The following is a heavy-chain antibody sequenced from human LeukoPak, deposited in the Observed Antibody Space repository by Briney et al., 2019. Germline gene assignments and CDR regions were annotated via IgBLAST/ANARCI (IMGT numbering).Heavy chain of an antibody. CDR2: ISSGSSYI. Sequence: PGGSLRLSCAASGFTFSSYTMNWVRQAPGKGLEWVSIISSGSSYIHYADSVKGRFTISRDNAKNTLYLQMNSLRAEDTAGYYCAKERVDWRYFDYWGQETLATVSS. CDR3: AKERVDWRYFDY. J-gene: IGHJ4*02. V-gene: IGHV3-21*01. CDR1: GFTFSSYT. D-gene: IGHD3-9*01.